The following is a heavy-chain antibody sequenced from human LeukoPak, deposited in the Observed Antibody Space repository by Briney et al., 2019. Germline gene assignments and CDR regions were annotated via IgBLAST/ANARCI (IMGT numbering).Heavy chain of an antibody. CDR2: ISGDGGST. CDR3: AKVGYCSGGSCYPVAFDI. V-gene: IGHV3-43*02. CDR1: GFTFDDYA. J-gene: IGHJ3*02. D-gene: IGHD2-15*01. Sequence: PGGSLRLSCAASGFTFDDYAMHWVRQAPGKGLEWVSLISGDGGSTYYTDSVKGRFTISRDNSKNSLYLQMNSLRTEDTALYYCAKVGYCSGGSCYPVAFDIWGTGTMVTVSS.